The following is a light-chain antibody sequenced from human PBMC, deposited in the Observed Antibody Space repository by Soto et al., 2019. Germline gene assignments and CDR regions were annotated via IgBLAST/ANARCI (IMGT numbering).Light chain of an antibody. J-gene: IGLJ3*02. CDR3: ATWDDSMSGWL. CDR1: SSNIGSNS. Sequence: QSVLTQPPSASETPGRRVTISCSGGSSNIGSNSVNWYQHLPGTAPKLLIYSDTQRPSGVPARFSGPKTGTSASLAIRGLQSEDEADYYCATWDDSMSGWLFGGGTKVTVL. V-gene: IGLV1-44*01. CDR2: SDT.